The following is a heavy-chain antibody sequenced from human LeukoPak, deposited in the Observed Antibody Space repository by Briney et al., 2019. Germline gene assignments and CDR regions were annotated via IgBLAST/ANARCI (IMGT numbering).Heavy chain of an antibody. CDR3: ARTSGYTYFDY. D-gene: IGHD5-12*01. J-gene: IGHJ4*02. Sequence: SETLSLTCTVSGGSISSNYWSWIRQPPGKGLEWIGYIYNSGGINYNPSLKSRVAISVDTSKNQFSLKLNSVTAADTAVYYCARTSGYTYFDYWGQGTLVTVSS. V-gene: IGHV4-59*01. CDR1: GGSISSNY. CDR2: IYNSGGI.